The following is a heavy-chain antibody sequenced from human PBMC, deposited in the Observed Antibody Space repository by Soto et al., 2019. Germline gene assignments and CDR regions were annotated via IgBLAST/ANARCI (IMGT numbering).Heavy chain of an antibody. J-gene: IGHJ4*02. V-gene: IGHV3-33*01. CDR1: GFTFSSYG. Sequence: VQLVESGGGVVQPGRSLRLSCAASGFTFSSYGMHWVRQAPGKGLEWVAVIWYDGSNKYYADSVKGRFTISRDNSKNTLYLQMNSLRAEDTAVYYCARDFRYCSGGSCYSDLAYYFDYWGQGTLVTVSS. CDR3: ARDFRYCSGGSCYSDLAYYFDY. D-gene: IGHD2-15*01. CDR2: IWYDGSNK.